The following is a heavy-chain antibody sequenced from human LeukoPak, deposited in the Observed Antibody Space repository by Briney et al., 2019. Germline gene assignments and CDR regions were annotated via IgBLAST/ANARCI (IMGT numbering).Heavy chain of an antibody. CDR3: ASGTYYYDSSGTIRTNAFDI. CDR1: GYTFTGYY. J-gene: IGHJ3*02. D-gene: IGHD3-22*01. Sequence: ASVKVSCKASGYTFTGYYMHWVRQAPGQGLEWMGWINPNSGGTNYAQKFQGRVTMTRDTSISTAYMELSRLRSDDTAVYYCASGTYYYDSSGTIRTNAFDIWGQGTMVTVSS. V-gene: IGHV1-2*02. CDR2: INPNSGGT.